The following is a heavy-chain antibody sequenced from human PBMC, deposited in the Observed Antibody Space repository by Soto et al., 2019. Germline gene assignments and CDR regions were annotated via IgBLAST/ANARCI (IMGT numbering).Heavy chain of an antibody. V-gene: IGHV3-23*01. CDR1: GFTFSSYA. Sequence: EVQLLESGGGLVQPGGSLRLSCAASGFTFSSYAMSWVRQAPGKGLEWVSAISGSGGSTYYADSVKGRFTISRDNSKNTLYLQMNSLRAEDTAVYYCAKDSSGYASPDYYYYGMDVWGQGTTVTVSS. J-gene: IGHJ6*02. CDR2: ISGSGGST. D-gene: IGHD5-12*01. CDR3: AKDSSGYASPDYYYYGMDV.